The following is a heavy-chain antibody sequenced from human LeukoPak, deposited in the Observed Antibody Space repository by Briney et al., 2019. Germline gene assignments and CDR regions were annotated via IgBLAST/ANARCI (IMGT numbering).Heavy chain of an antibody. CDR1: GGSFSGYY. CDR3: ARHLQWVYYFDP. D-gene: IGHD6-13*01. CDR2: INHSGST. Sequence: SETLSLTCAVYGGSFSGYYWSWIRQPPGKGLEWIGEINHSGSTNYNPSLKSRVTISVDTSKNQFSLKLSSVTAADTAVYYCARHLQWVYYFDPWGQGTLVTVSS. V-gene: IGHV4-34*01. J-gene: IGHJ5*02.